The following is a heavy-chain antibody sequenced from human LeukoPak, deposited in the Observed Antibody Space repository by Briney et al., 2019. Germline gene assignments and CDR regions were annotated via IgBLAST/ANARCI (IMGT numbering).Heavy chain of an antibody. Sequence: SQTLSLTCAISGDSVSSNSAAWNWIRQSPSRGLEWLGRTYYRSKWCNDYAVSVKSRITINPDTSKNQFSLQLNSVTPEDTAVYYCARGVATGGKNWFDPWGQGTLVTVSS. V-gene: IGHV6-1*01. CDR2: TYYRSKWCN. CDR1: GDSVSSNSAA. D-gene: IGHD5-12*01. CDR3: ARGVATGGKNWFDP. J-gene: IGHJ5*02.